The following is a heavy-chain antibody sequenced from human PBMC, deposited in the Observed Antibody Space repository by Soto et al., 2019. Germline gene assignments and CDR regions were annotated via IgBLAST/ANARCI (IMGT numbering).Heavy chain of an antibody. D-gene: IGHD3-16*01. Sequence: PSETLSLTCTVSSDSISSYYWSWIRRPPGKRLEWIGYISYSGSTDYNPSLKSRVTISGDTSKNQFSLKVSSVTAADTAVYYCVREGGDNWFDPWGQGTLVTVSS. J-gene: IGHJ5*02. CDR2: ISYSGST. V-gene: IGHV4-59*12. CDR1: SDSISSYY. CDR3: VREGGDNWFDP.